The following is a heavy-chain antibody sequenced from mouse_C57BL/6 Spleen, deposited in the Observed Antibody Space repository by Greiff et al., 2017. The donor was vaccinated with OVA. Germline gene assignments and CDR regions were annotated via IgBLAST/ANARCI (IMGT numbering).Heavy chain of an antibody. CDR2: IHPNSGST. CDR3: ARGGYDYYETFAY. Sequence: QVQLQQPGAELVKPGASVKLSCKASGYTFTSYWMHWVKQRPGQGLEWIGMIHPNSGSTNYNEKFKSKATLTVDKSSSTAYMQLSSLTSEDSAVYYCARGGYDYYETFAYWGQGTLVTVSA. J-gene: IGHJ3*01. V-gene: IGHV1-64*01. D-gene: IGHD2-4*01. CDR1: GYTFTSYW.